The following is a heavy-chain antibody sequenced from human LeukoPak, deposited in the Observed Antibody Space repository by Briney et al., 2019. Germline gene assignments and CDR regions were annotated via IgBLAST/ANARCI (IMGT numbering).Heavy chain of an antibody. J-gene: IGHJ6*03. Sequence: PGGSLRLSCAASGFTFSSYWMSWVRQAPGKGLEWVANIKQGGSEKYYVDSVKGRFTISRDNAKNSLYLQMNSLRAEDTAVYYCARDFSSSWYPYYYYYMDVWGKGTTVTVSS. CDR3: ARDFSSSWYPYYYYYMDV. CDR1: GFTFSSYW. V-gene: IGHV3-7*01. D-gene: IGHD6-13*01. CDR2: IKQGGSEK.